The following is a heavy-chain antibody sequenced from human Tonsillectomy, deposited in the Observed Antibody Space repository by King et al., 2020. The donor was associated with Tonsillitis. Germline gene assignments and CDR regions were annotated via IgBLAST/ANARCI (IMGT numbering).Heavy chain of an antibody. J-gene: IGHJ4*02. CDR3: AXEXWGGGDY. V-gene: IGHV3-74*01. Sequence: VQLVESGGGLIQPGGSLRLSCAASGFAFSTYWMFWVRQGPGKGLEWVSRINPDGTNIRYADSVMGRFTLSRDNAKNTLFLQLSSLRAEDPAVYYCAXEXWGGGDYWXQGTQVIVSS. D-gene: IGHD3-16*01. CDR2: INPDGTNI. CDR1: GFAFSTYW.